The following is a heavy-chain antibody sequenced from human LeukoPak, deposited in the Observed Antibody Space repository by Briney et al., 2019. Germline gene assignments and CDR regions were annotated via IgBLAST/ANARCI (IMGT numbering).Heavy chain of an antibody. V-gene: IGHV4-4*07. D-gene: IGHD3-3*01. CDR3: AREGRITIFGVVPYYYYGMDV. CDR1: GGSISSYY. Sequence: SETLSLTCTVSGGSISSYYWSWIRQPAGKGLEWIGSIYTSGSTNYNPSLKSRVTMSVDTSKNQFSLKLSSVTAADTAVYYCAREGRITIFGVVPYYYYGMDVWGQGTTVTVSS. CDR2: IYTSGST. J-gene: IGHJ6*02.